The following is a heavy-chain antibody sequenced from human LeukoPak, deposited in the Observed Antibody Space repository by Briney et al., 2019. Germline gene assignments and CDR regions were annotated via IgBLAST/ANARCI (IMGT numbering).Heavy chain of an antibody. CDR1: GYTFTGYY. D-gene: IGHD6-6*01. V-gene: IGHV1-2*02. Sequence: ASVKVSCKASGYTFTGYYMHWVRQPPGQGLEWMGWINPNSGSTNYAQKFQGRVTMTRDTSISTAYMELSRLRSDDTAVYYCARVRGQLVVEGGGWFDPWGQGTLVTVSS. CDR2: INPNSGST. J-gene: IGHJ5*02. CDR3: ARVRGQLVVEGGGWFDP.